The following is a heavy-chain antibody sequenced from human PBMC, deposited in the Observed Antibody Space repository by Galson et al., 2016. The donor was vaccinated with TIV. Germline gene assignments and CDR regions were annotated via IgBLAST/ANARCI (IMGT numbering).Heavy chain of an antibody. CDR1: GSSLSTNEMC. Sequence: PALVKPTQTLTLTCTFSGSSLSTNEMCVGWIRRPPGKALEWLARIDWDDDIYYNTSLKTRLTISKDTSKNQVVFKMTNVDPTDTGTYYCARMVYGDYPPRFFYDSWGQGALVTVSS. D-gene: IGHD2-21*02. CDR3: ARMVYGDYPPRFFYDS. J-gene: IGHJ4*02. V-gene: IGHV2-70*11. CDR2: IDWDDDI.